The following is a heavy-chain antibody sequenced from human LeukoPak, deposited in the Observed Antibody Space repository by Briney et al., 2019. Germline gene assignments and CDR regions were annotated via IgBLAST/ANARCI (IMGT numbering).Heavy chain of an antibody. J-gene: IGHJ5*02. V-gene: IGHV3-23*01. CDR2: ISNSGGST. CDR1: GFTFSSYA. Sequence: GGSLRLSCATSGFTFSSYAMSWVRQAPGKGLEWVSTISNSGGSTYYADSVKGRFTISRDNAKNSLYLQMNSLRASDTAVYYCARELNGAFDPWGQGTLVTVSS. D-gene: IGHD1-1*01. CDR3: ARELNGAFDP.